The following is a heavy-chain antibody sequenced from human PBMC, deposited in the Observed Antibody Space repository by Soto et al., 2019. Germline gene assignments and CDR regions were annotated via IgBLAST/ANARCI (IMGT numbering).Heavy chain of an antibody. CDR1: GFTFSSYG. V-gene: IGHV3-30*18. J-gene: IGHJ4*02. CDR2: ISYDGSNK. Sequence: QVQLVESGGGVVQPGRSLRLSCAASGFTFSSYGMHWVRQAPGKGLEWVAVISYDGSNKYYADPVKGRFTISRDNSKNTLYLQMNSLRAEDTAVYYCAKDSRSSGWLFDYWGQGTLVTVSS. CDR3: AKDSRSSGWLFDY. D-gene: IGHD6-19*01.